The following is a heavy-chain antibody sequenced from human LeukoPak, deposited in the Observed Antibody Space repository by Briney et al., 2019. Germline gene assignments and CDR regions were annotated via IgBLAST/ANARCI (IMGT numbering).Heavy chain of an antibody. CDR2: IKQDGSEK. CDR3: ARDLAYSIYPDAFDI. J-gene: IGHJ3*02. CDR1: GFTFSSYW. V-gene: IGHV3-7*01. Sequence: GGSLRLSCAASGFTFSSYWMSWVRQAPGKGLEWAAKIKQDGSEKYYVDSVKGRFTISRDNAKNSLYLQMNSLRAEDTAVYYCARDLAYSIYPDAFDIWGQGTMVTVSS. D-gene: IGHD4-11*01.